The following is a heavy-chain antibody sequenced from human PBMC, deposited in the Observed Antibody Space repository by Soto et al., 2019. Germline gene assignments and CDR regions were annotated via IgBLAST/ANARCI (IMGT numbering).Heavy chain of an antibody. D-gene: IGHD5-18*01. CDR1: GGTFSTYA. CDR2: IIPMFGTA. V-gene: IGHV1-69*12. CDR3: ASGIQLWLRRINNGYSG. J-gene: IGHJ4*02. Sequence: QVQLVQSGAEVKKPESSVKVSCKAPGGTFSTYAISWVRQAPGQGLEWMGGIIPMFGTANYATRFQDRITITADESTNTVYMELSCLRSEDTAVYFCASGIQLWLRRINNGYSGWGQGTLVTVSS.